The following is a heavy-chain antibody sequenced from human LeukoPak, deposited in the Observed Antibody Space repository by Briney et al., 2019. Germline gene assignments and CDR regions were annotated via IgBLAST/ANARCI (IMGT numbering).Heavy chain of an antibody. CDR2: MNPNSGNT. CDR1: GYTFTSYD. Sequence: ASVKVSCKASGYTFTSYDINWVRQAAGQGLEWMGWMNPNSGNTGYAQKFQGRVTMTRNTSISTAYMELSSLRSEDTAVYYCARDYGDYFSRFDYWGQGTLVTVSS. V-gene: IGHV1-8*01. J-gene: IGHJ4*02. CDR3: ARDYGDYFSRFDY. D-gene: IGHD4-17*01.